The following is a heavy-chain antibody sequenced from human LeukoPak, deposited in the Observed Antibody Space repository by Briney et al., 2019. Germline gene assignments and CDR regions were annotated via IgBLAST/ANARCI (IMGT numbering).Heavy chain of an antibody. V-gene: IGHV3-74*01. J-gene: IGHJ4*02. D-gene: IGHD2-15*01. CDR3: ARVGLHCSGGSCYDY. Sequence: GGSLRLSCAASGFSFSTYLMHWVRQAPGKVLVWVSRISSDGSSTTYADSVQGRFTISRDNAKNTLYLQMNSLRAEDTAVYYCARVGLHCSGGSCYDYWGQGTLVTVSS. CDR2: ISSDGSST. CDR1: GFSFSTYL.